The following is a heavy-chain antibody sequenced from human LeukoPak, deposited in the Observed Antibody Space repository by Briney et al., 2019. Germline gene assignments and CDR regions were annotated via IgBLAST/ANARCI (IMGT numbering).Heavy chain of an antibody. CDR1: GGSISSYY. Sequence: SETLSLTCTVPGGSISSYYWSWIRQPPGKGLEWIGYIYYSGSTNYNPSLKSRVTISVDTSKNQFSLKLSSVTAADTAVYYCARSLGAIAATDYWGQGTLVTVSS. J-gene: IGHJ4*02. V-gene: IGHV4-59*08. CDR2: IYYSGST. CDR3: ARSLGAIAATDY. D-gene: IGHD6-13*01.